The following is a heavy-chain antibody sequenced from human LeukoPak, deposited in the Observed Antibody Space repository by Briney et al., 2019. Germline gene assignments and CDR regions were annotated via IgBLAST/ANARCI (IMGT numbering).Heavy chain of an antibody. D-gene: IGHD3-10*01. Sequence: SETLSLTCAVYGGSFSGYYWSWIRQPPGKGLEWIGEINHSGSTNYNPSLKSRVTISVDTSKNQFSLKLSSVTAADTAVYYCARGYYGSGSYFDYWGQGTLVTVSS. CDR2: INHSGST. CDR1: GGSFSGYY. CDR3: ARGYYGSGSYFDY. V-gene: IGHV4-34*01. J-gene: IGHJ4*02.